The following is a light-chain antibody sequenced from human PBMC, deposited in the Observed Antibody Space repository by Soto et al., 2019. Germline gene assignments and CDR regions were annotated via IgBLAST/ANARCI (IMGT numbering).Light chain of an antibody. CDR3: QQGSDWPT. V-gene: IGKV3-11*01. Sequence: EIVLTQYPANLSLSPGERAPLSCRASQSVSRYLAWYEHKPGQAPRLLIYDASHRATGIPARFSGSGSGTDFCLTISRLEPEVFAVYYCQQGSDWPTFGPGTTVDIK. CDR2: DAS. J-gene: IGKJ3*01. CDR1: QSVSRY.